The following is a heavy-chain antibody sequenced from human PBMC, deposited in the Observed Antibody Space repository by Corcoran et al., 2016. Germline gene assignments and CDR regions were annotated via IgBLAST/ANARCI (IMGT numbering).Heavy chain of an antibody. CDR2: ISSSSSYI. D-gene: IGHD3-10*01. CDR3: ARGPPSGSGSYYFNYFDY. CDR1: GFTFSSYS. J-gene: IGHJ4*02. Sequence: EVQLVESGGGLVKPGGSLRLSCAASGFTFSSYSMNWVRQAPGKGLEWVSSISSSSSYIYYADSVKGRFTISRDNAKNSLYLQMNSLRAEDTAVYYCARGPPSGSGSYYFNYFDYWGQGALVTVSS. V-gene: IGHV3-21*01.